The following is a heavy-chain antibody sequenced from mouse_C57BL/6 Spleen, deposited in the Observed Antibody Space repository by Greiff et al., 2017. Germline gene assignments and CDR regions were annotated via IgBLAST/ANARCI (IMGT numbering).Heavy chain of an antibody. CDR1: GFTFSSYA. Sequence: DVMLVESGGGLVKPGGSLKLSCAASGFTFSSYAMSWVRQTPEKRLEWVATISDGGSYTYYPDNVKGRFTISRDNAKNNLYLQMSHLKSEDTAMYYCARDPSTGYFDVWGTGTTVTVSS. J-gene: IGHJ1*03. CDR2: ISDGGSYT. CDR3: ARDPSTGYFDV. V-gene: IGHV5-4*01.